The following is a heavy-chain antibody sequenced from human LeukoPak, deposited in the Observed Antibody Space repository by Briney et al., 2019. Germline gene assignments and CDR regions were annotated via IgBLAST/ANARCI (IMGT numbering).Heavy chain of an antibody. Sequence: GGSLRLSCAASGFTFSDYYMSWIRQAPGKGLEWVSYISSSGSTIYYADSVKGRFTISRDNAKNSLYLQMNSLRAEDTAVYYCARDQFPFYYYDSSGYYYYYGMDVWGQGTTVTVSS. D-gene: IGHD3-22*01. CDR1: GFTFSDYY. J-gene: IGHJ6*02. CDR2: ISSSGSTI. CDR3: ARDQFPFYYYDSSGYYYYYGMDV. V-gene: IGHV3-11*04.